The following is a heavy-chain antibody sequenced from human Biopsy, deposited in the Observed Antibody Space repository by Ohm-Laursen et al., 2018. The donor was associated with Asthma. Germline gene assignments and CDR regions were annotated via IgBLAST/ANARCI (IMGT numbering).Heavy chain of an antibody. J-gene: IGHJ2*01. V-gene: IGHV4-34*01. Sequence: SDTLSLTCDVYPGSFSGFFWTRIRQSPGKGLEWIGSIYYSGRTYYNPSLESRVTISADTSKNHFSLKVTSVTAADTAVYYCARAVSSSSYWYFDLWGRGDLVTVSS. CDR2: IYYSGRT. CDR3: ARAVSSSSYWYFDL. D-gene: IGHD6-6*01. CDR1: PGSFSGFF.